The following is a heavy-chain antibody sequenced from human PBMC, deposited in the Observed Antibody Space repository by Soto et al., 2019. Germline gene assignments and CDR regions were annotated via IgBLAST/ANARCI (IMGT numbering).Heavy chain of an antibody. CDR3: ARVYSGGSRNDAFDI. V-gene: IGHV1-2*04. CDR2: INPNSGGT. CDR1: GYTFTGYY. D-gene: IGHD2-15*01. J-gene: IGHJ3*02. Sequence: GASVKVSCKASGYTFTGYYMHWVRQAPGQGLEWMGWINPNSGGTNYAQKFQGWVTMTRDTSISTAYMELSRLRSDDTAVYYCARVYSGGSRNDAFDIWGRGTMVTVSS.